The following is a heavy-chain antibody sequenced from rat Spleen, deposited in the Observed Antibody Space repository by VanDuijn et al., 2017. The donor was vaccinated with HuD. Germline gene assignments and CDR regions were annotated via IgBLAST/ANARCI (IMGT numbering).Heavy chain of an antibody. CDR1: GFIFSDYN. CDR2: ISYDGGST. V-gene: IGHV5-7*01. CDR3: ARRGNSYYFDY. J-gene: IGHJ2*01. D-gene: IGHD1-10*01. Sequence: EVQVVESGGGLVQPGRSLKLSCAASGFIFSDYNMAWVRQAPKKGLEWVATISYDGGSTYYRDSGKGRFTISRDNAKSTLYLQMDSLRSEDTATYYCARRGNSYYFDYWGQGVMVTVSS.